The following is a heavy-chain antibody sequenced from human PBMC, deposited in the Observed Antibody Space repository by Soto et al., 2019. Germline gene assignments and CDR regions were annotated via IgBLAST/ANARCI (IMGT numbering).Heavy chain of an antibody. CDR1: GGSISSGGYY. CDR2: IYYSETT. Sequence: QVQLQESGPGLVKPSQTLSLTCTVSGGSISSGGYYWNWIRQHPGKGLEWIGYIYYSETTYYNPSLERRVTISVDTSKHQFSPKLSSVPAADTAVYSCAREPLTWGQGTLVTVSS. J-gene: IGHJ4*02. V-gene: IGHV4-31*03. CDR3: AREPLT.